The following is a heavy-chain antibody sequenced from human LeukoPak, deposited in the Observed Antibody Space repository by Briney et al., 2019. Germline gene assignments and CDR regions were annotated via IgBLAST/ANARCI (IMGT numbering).Heavy chain of an antibody. CDR1: GYTFTGYY. J-gene: IGHJ4*02. Sequence: GASVKVSCKPSGYTFTGYYLHWVRKAPGQALEWMGWINPNIGATMYAQKFQGRVTMTRDTSISTAYMELNSLRSDDTAVYYCARDRVGSGWPRPFYFENWGQGTLVTLSS. CDR2: INPNIGAT. V-gene: IGHV1-2*02. CDR3: ARDRVGSGWPRPFYFEN. D-gene: IGHD6-19*01.